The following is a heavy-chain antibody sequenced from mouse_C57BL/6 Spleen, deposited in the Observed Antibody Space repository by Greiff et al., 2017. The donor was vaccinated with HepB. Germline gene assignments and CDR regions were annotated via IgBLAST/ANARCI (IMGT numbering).Heavy chain of an antibody. CDR3: ARKSYDYDDWFAY. CDR1: GYTFTSYW. J-gene: IGHJ3*01. Sequence: QVQLQQPGAELVKPGASVKMSCKASGYTFTSYWITWVKQRPGQGLEWIGDIYPGSGSTNYNEKFKSKATLTVDTSSSTAYMRLSSLTSEDSAVYYCARKSYDYDDWFAYWGQGTLVTVSA. D-gene: IGHD2-4*01. V-gene: IGHV1-55*01. CDR2: IYPGSGST.